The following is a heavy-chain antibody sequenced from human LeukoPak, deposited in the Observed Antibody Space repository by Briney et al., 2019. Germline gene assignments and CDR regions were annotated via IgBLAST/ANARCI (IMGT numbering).Heavy chain of an antibody. Sequence: SETLSLTCTVSGGSISSYYWSWIRQPPGKGLEWIGYIYYSGSTNYNPSLKSRVTISVDTSKNQFSLKLSSVTAADTAVYYCARASYYDSSKAGYWYFDLWGRGTLVTVYS. J-gene: IGHJ2*01. V-gene: IGHV4-59*01. CDR2: IYYSGST. CDR1: GGSISSYY. CDR3: ARASYYDSSKAGYWYFDL. D-gene: IGHD3-22*01.